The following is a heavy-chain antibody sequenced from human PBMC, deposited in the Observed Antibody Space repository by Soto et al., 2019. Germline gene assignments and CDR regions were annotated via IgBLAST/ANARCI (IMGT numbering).Heavy chain of an antibody. CDR3: AREKGYISGPKNFDS. D-gene: IGHD5-12*01. CDR2: IYDSGSS. V-gene: IGHV4-30-4*01. J-gene: IGHJ4*02. CDR1: GGSVSSGDYF. Sequence: SETLSLTCTVSGGSVSSGDYFWSWIRQPPGKGLEWIGYIYDSGSSYYNPSLKSRVTMSVDTSKNQFSLKLRSVTAADTAMYYCAREKGYISGPKNFDSWGQGTLVTVSS.